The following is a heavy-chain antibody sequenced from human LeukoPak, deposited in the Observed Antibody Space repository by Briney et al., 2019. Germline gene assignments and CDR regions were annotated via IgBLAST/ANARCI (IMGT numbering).Heavy chain of an antibody. CDR3: ARVFGEFPRFDP. V-gene: IGHV1-69*05. CDR1: GGTFSSYA. D-gene: IGHD3-10*01. J-gene: IGHJ5*02. CDR2: IIPIFGTA. Sequence: VASVKVSCKASGGTFSSYAISWVRQDPGQGLEWMGGIIPIFGTANYAQKFQGRVTITTDESTSTAYMELSSLRYEDTAVYYCARVFGEFPRFDPWGQGTLVSVSS.